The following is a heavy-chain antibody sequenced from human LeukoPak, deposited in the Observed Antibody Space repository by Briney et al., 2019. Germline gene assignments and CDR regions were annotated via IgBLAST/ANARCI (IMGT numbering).Heavy chain of an antibody. CDR2: IYYSGST. D-gene: IGHD3-16*01. Sequence: SETLSLTCTVSGGSISSYYWSWIRQPPGKGLEWIGYIYYSGSTNYNPSLKSRVTISVDTSKNQFSLKLSSVTAADTAVYYCARGKSLAYFDSWGQGTLVTVSS. V-gene: IGHV4-59*01. CDR3: ARGKSLAYFDS. J-gene: IGHJ4*02. CDR1: GGSISSYY.